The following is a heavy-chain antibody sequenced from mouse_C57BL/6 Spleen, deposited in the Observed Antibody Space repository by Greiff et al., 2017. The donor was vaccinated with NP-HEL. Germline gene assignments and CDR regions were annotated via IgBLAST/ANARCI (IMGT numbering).Heavy chain of an antibody. D-gene: IGHD1-1*01. Sequence: EVKLQESGPGLAKPSQTLSLTCSVTGYSITSDYWNWIRKFPGNKLEYMGYISYSGSTYYNPSLKSRISITRDTSKNQYYLQLNSVTTEDTATYYCARGRITTVVAPGYFDVWGTGTTVTVSS. CDR3: ARGRITTVVAPGYFDV. J-gene: IGHJ1*03. CDR2: ISYSGST. CDR1: GYSITSDY. V-gene: IGHV3-8*01.